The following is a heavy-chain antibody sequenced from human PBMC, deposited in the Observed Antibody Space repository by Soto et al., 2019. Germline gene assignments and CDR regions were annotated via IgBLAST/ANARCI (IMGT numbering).Heavy chain of an antibody. CDR1: GFTFSSYA. J-gene: IGHJ4*02. Sequence: QVQLMESGGGVVQPGRSLRLSCAASGFTFSSYAMHWVRQAPGKGLEGVAVISYDGSNKYYADSVKGRFTISRDNSKNTLYLQMNSLRAEDTAVYYCARDAISRELDYWGQGTLVTVSS. V-gene: IGHV3-30-3*01. CDR3: ARDAISRELDY. D-gene: IGHD2-2*01. CDR2: ISYDGSNK.